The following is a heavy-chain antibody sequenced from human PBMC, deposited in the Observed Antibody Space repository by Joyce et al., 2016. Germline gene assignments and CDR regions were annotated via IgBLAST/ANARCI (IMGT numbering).Heavy chain of an antibody. V-gene: IGHV1-69*18. Sequence: QVQLVQSGAEVKRPGSSVKVSCKTSRGTFGSLVVHWVRQAPGQGLEWMGMIIPVFGAPKYAQKFEGRATITTDLSSNTVYIALNSLTSDDTAIFHCATARGSSGWFDLWGQGTLVSVSS. CDR2: IIPVFGAP. CDR1: RGTFGSLV. D-gene: IGHD6-6*01. J-gene: IGHJ5*02. CDR3: ATARGSSGWFDL.